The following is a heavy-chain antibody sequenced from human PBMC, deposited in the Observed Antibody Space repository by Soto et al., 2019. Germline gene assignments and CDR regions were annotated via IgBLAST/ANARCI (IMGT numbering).Heavy chain of an antibody. CDR2: IIPILGIA. CDR3: ARDCSSTSCYAYP. V-gene: IGHV1-69*08. D-gene: IGHD2-2*01. Sequence: QVQLVQSGAEVKKPGSSVKVSCKASGGTFGSYTISWVRQAPGQGLEWMGRIIPILGIANYAQKFQGRVTITADKSTSTAYMELSSLRSEDTAVYYCARDCSSTSCYAYPWGQGTLVTVSS. J-gene: IGHJ5*02. CDR1: GGTFGSYT.